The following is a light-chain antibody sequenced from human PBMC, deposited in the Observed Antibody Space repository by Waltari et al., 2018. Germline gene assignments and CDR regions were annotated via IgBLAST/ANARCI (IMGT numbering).Light chain of an antibody. CDR1: SSDVGPYQF. V-gene: IGLV2-14*03. CDR2: DAT. J-gene: IGLJ2*01. CDR3: NSYTTSGTVV. Sequence: QSALTQPASVSGSPGQSITISCTGTSSDVGPYQFVSWYHPPPGKVPKLIIYDATDRPSGVSSRFSGSKSGNTASLTISGLQAEDEGDYYCNSYTTSGTVVFGGGTKLTVL.